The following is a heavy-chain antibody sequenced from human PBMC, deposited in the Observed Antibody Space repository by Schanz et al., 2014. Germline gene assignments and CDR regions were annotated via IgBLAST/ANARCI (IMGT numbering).Heavy chain of an antibody. V-gene: IGHV3-66*01. CDR3: ARGLIAAAGGAFDY. CDR1: GFSVGNKY. D-gene: IGHD6-13*01. CDR2: IYIGGNT. Sequence: EVQLVESGGGLVQPGGSLRLSCAASGFSVGNKYMNWVRQAPGKGLEWVSFIYIGGNTYYADSVKGRFTISRDNSKNTLYLQMNSLRARDAAVYYCARGLIAAAGGAFDYWGQGTLVAVSA. J-gene: IGHJ4*02.